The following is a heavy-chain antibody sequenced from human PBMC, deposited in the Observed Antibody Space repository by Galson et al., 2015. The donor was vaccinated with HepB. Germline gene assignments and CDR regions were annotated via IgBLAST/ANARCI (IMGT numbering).Heavy chain of an antibody. D-gene: IGHD6-13*01. CDR1: GGTFSSYA. Sequence: SVKVSCKASGGTFSSYAISWVRQAPGQGLEWMGRIIPILGIANYAQKFQGRVTITADKSTSTAYMELSSLRSEDTAVYYCARDGSSSGYWEGPYDIDDWGQGTLVTVSS. V-gene: IGHV1-69*04. CDR3: ARDGSSSGYWEGPYDIDD. CDR2: IIPILGIA. J-gene: IGHJ4*01.